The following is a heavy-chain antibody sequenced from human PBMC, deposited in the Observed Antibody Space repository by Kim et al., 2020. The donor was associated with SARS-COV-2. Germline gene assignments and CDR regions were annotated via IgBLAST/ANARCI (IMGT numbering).Heavy chain of an antibody. CDR1: GYTFTSYG. D-gene: IGHD3-3*01. V-gene: IGHV1-18*04. J-gene: IGHJ6*02. Sequence: ASVKVSCKASGYTFTSYGISWVRQAPGQGLEWMGWISAYNGNTNYAQKLQGRVTMTTDTSTSTAYMELRSLRSDDTAVYYCARKNGITISAPYYYYYGMDVWGQGTTVTVSS. CDR3: ARKNGITISAPYYYYYGMDV. CDR2: ISAYNGNT.